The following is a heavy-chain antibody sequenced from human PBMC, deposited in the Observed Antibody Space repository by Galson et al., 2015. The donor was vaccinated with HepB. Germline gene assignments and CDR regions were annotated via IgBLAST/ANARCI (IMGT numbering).Heavy chain of an antibody. V-gene: IGHV3-11*01. D-gene: IGHD6-25*01. CDR3: ATEGGRGRFDL. Sequence: SLRLSCAASGFIFGDYNMSWIRQAPGKGLDWLSNISSSGGAIYYADSVKGRFTISRDNAKNSLYLLMNSLRAEDTAVYYCATEGGRGRFDLWGQGTLVSVAS. CDR2: ISSSGGAI. CDR1: GFIFGDYN. J-gene: IGHJ5*02.